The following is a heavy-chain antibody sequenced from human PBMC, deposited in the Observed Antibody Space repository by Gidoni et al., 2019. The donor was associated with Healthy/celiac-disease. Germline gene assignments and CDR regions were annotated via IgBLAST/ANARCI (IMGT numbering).Heavy chain of an antibody. J-gene: IGHJ4*02. D-gene: IGHD5-18*01. CDR1: GGSFSGYY. V-gene: IGHV4-34*01. CDR2: INHSGST. CDR3: ARGRGSVTDFDY. Sequence: QVQLQQWGAGLLKPSETLSLTCAVYGGSFSGYYWSWIRQPPGKGLEWIGEINHSGSTNYNPSLKSRVTISVDTSKNQFSLKLSSVTAADTAVYYCARGRGSVTDFDYWGQGTLVTVSS.